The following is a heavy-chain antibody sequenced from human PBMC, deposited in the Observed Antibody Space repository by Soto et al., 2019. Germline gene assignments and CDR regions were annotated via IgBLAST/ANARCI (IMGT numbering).Heavy chain of an antibody. Sequence: QVQLVQSGAELKKPGASVKVSCRASGYTFTDYYMHWVRQAPGQGLEWMGWINPNSGATSYAQRFQGRVTMTRDTSISTAYMELSRLTSDDTAVYYCAREGGDIVQMVYALPWYWGQGTLVTVSS. CDR3: AREGGDIVQMVYALPWY. V-gene: IGHV1-2*02. D-gene: IGHD2-8*01. J-gene: IGHJ4*02. CDR1: GYTFTDYY. CDR2: INPNSGAT.